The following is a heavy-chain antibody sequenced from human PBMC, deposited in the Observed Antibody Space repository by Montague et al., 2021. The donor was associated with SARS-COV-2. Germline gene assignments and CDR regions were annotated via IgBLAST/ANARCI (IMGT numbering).Heavy chain of an antibody. CDR3: ARSGGTLHFRASLAQLSD. V-gene: IGHV3-30*04. Sequence: SLRLSCAASGFTFNNYGFHWVRQAPGKGLQWVALISYDGSIRHYADSVKGRFTISRDQSKNALYLQMDSLRPEDTAVYLCARSGGTLHFRASLAQLSDWGQGVLVTVSS. CDR2: ISYDGSIR. CDR1: GFTFNNYG. D-gene: IGHD1-1*01. J-gene: IGHJ4*02.